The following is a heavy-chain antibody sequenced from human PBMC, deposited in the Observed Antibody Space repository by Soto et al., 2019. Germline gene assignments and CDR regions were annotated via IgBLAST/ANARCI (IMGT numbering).Heavy chain of an antibody. Sequence: QVQLVQSGAEVKKPGASVKVSCKASGYTFTNYDINWVRQATGQGLEWMGWMNPNSGNTGYAQKLQGRVTMTGSTSMSTAYMELSSLRSEDTVVYYGARGPMSCTSSSCPYFFDYWAQGTLVTVSS. CDR3: ARGPMSCTSSSCPYFFDY. D-gene: IGHD2-2*01. CDR2: MNPNSGNT. CDR1: GYTFTNYD. J-gene: IGHJ4*02. V-gene: IGHV1-8*01.